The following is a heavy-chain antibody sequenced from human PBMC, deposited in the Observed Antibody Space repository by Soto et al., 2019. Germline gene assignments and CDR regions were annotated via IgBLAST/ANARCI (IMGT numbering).Heavy chain of an antibody. V-gene: IGHV1-69*08. D-gene: IGHD1-1*01. CDR2: IIPILDKT. J-gene: IGHJ4*02. CDR1: RDTSTTYT. Sequence: QVQLVQSGAEVKKPGSSVKVSCKASRDTSTTYTVTWVRQAPGQGLEWMGRIIPILDKTDYAQKFQGRVTFTGDKSTNTAYMELSSLTSEDTAVYYCARGDGTLLDSWGQGTLITVSS. CDR3: ARGDGTLLDS.